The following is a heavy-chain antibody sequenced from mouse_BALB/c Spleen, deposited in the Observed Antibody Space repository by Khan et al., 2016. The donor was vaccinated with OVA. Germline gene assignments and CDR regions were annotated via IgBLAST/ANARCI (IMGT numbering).Heavy chain of an antibody. Sequence: EVELEQSGAALVKPGGSLKLSCAAAGFTFSSFCMAWVRQTPDHRLEWVATISSGGGYPYYPDSVKGRFTLSRDNAKSTLYLQLSSLRSEDTAMYCWAARYAHYSMDYWGQGTTVTVSS. CDR1: GFTFSSFC. CDR2: ISSGGGYP. D-gene: IGHD2-1*01. CDR3: AARYAHYSMDY. V-gene: IGHV5-6*02. J-gene: IGHJ4*01.